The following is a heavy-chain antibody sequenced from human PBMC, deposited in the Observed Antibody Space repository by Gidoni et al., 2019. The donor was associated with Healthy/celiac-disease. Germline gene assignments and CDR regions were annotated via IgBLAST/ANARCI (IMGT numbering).Heavy chain of an antibody. V-gene: IGHV3-33*01. CDR2: IWYDVSNK. D-gene: IGHD3-10*01. J-gene: IGHJ6*02. CDR1: GFTSSSYG. Sequence: QVQLVESGGGVVQPGRSLRLSCAASGFTSSSYGLYWVRQAPGKGLEWVAVIWYDVSNKYYADSVKGRFTISRDNSKNTLYLQMNSLRAEDTAVYYCARAALWSKKSYYYYGMDVWGQGTTVTVSS. CDR3: ARAALWSKKSYYYYGMDV.